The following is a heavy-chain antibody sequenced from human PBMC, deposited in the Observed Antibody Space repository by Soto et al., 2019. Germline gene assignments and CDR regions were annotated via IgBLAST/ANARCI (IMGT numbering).Heavy chain of an antibody. CDR1: GFTFSSYA. D-gene: IGHD3-10*01. CDR3: AKGMFSSSPAAAGSFDY. V-gene: IGHV3-23*01. J-gene: IGHJ4*02. Sequence: GGSLRLSCAASGFTFSSYAMSWVRQAPGKGLEWVAAIGGTDGKTYYADSVKGRFTISRDNSENTLYLQMSRLRAEDTAVYFCAKGMFSSSPAAAGSFDYWGQGALVTVSS. CDR2: IGGTDGKT.